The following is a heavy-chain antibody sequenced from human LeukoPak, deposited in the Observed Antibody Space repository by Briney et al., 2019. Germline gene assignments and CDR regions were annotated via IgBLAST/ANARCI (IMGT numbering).Heavy chain of an antibody. J-gene: IGHJ4*02. Sequence: TGGSLRLSCAASGFTFSSYWMSWVRQAPGKGLEWVANIKQDGSEKYYVDSVKGRFTISRDNAKNSLYLQMNSLRAEDTAVYYCARVSYSPSPTPFDYWGQGTRVTVSS. CDR3: ARVSYSPSPTPFDY. D-gene: IGHD2-15*01. V-gene: IGHV3-7*01. CDR1: GFTFSSYW. CDR2: IKQDGSEK.